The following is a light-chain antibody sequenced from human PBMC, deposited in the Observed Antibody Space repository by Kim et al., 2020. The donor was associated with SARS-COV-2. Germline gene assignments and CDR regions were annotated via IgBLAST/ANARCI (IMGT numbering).Light chain of an antibody. Sequence: YPGEKATRACRASQSVTNNLLAWYQQKPGQAPRLLIYTTSRRATGIPDRFSGSGSETDFTLTISRLEPEDFAMYYCQQYGSSTSFTFGQGTKLEI. CDR1: QSVTNNL. CDR2: TTS. V-gene: IGKV3-20*01. CDR3: QQYGSSTSFT. J-gene: IGKJ2*01.